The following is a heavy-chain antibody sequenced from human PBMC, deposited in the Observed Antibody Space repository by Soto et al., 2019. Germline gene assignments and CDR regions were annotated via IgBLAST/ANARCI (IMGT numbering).Heavy chain of an antibody. Sequence: XTLSLTCAVYGGSFSGYYWSWIRQPPGKGLEWIGEINHSGSTNYNPSLKSRVNISVDTSKNKFSLKLSSVTAADTAVYYCARGRVVVPAAMRYFDYWGQGTLGTVSS. D-gene: IGHD2-2*01. V-gene: IGHV4-34*01. J-gene: IGHJ4*02. CDR2: INHSGST. CDR1: GGSFSGYY. CDR3: ARGRVVVPAAMRYFDY.